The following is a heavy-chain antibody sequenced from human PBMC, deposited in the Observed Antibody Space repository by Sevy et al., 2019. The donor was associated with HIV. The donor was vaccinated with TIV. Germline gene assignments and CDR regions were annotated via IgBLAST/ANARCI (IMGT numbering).Heavy chain of an antibody. Sequence: GGSLRLSCAASGFTFSSYWMHWVRQAPGKGLVWVSRINSDGSSTSYADSVKGRFTISRDNAKNTLYLQMNSLRAEDTAVYYCARCQQDYYYGMDVWGQGTTVTVSS. J-gene: IGHJ6*01. CDR3: ARCQQDYYYGMDV. V-gene: IGHV3-74*01. CDR1: GFTFSSYW. CDR2: INSDGSST.